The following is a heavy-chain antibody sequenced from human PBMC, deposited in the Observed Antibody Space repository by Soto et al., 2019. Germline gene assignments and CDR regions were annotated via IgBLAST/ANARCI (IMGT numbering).Heavy chain of an antibody. V-gene: IGHV3-21*01. CDR3: ARDRIPTGMDV. J-gene: IGHJ6*02. Sequence: PGGSLRLSCAASGFTFSSYSMNWVRQAPGKGLEWVSSISSSSSYTYYADSVKGRFTISRDNSKNTLYLQMNSLRAEDTAVYYCARDRIPTGMDVWGQGTTVTVSS. CDR1: GFTFSSYS. CDR2: ISSSSSYT.